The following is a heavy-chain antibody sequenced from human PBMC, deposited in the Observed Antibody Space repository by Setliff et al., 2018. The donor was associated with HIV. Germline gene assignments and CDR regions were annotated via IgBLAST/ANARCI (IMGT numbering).Heavy chain of an antibody. J-gene: IGHJ4*02. CDR1: GGSFSDYY. CDR3: AKGVRGYNKGGLDH. Sequence: PSETLSLTCAVYGGSFSDYYWNWIRQSPGKGLEWIGEINDSETNHRGSTNYNPSLRGRVTMSIDTSKNQFSLKLTSVTAADTAVYYCAKGVRGYNKGGLDHWGQGTLVTVSS. CDR2: INDSETNHRGST. V-gene: IGHV4-34*01. D-gene: IGHD5-18*01.